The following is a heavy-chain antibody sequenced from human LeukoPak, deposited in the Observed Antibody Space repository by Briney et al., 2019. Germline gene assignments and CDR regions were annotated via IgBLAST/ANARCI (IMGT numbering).Heavy chain of an antibody. Sequence: SETLSLTCAVYGESFSAYFWNWIRQAPGKPLEYIWEINHRGDTNYNPYLKTRVTIPVDTSKKQFPLKLISVTAADTTVFFCAGGSSFDGYCSAGACDAGYYDSWGQGTPVTVSS. D-gene: IGHD2-15*01. J-gene: IGHJ4*02. CDR3: AGGSSFDGYCSAGACDAGYYDS. V-gene: IGHV4-34*01. CDR2: INHRGDT. CDR1: GESFSAYF.